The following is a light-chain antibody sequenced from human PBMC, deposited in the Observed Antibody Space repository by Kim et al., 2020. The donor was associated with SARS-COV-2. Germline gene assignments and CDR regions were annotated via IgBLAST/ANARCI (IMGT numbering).Light chain of an antibody. CDR2: GAS. CDR1: QSVSNSY. J-gene: IGKJ2*01. V-gene: IGKV3-20*01. CDR3: QHYGSSPPYT. Sequence: SPGERGTLSCRASQSVSNSYLAWYQQKPGQAPRLLIYGASSRATGIPERFSGSGSGTDFTLTISRLEPEDFAVYYCQHYGSSPPYTFGQGTKLEI.